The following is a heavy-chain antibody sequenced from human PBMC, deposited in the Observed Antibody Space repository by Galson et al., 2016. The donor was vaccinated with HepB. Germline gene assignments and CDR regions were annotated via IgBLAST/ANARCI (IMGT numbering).Heavy chain of an antibody. D-gene: IGHD6-13*01. CDR2: LSWDDDK. V-gene: IGHV2-5*02. CDR3: AHRRGPPQRLSSSWHADWFDP. Sequence: PALVKPTQTLTLTCTFSGFSLSTSGEGVGWIRQPPGKALEWLALLSWDDDKRYSPSLKTRLTITKDTSKNQVVLTMTNMDPVDTATYYCAHRRGPPQRLSSSWHADWFDPWGQGTLVTVSS. J-gene: IGHJ5*02. CDR1: GFSLSTSGEG.